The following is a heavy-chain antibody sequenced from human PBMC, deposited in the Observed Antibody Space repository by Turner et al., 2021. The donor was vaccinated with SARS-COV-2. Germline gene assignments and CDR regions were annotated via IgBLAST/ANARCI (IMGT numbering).Heavy chain of an antibody. CDR1: GGSFSGYY. CDR3: ARGRDDYIWGSPTPTYYFDY. D-gene: IGHD3-16*01. J-gene: IGHJ4*02. V-gene: IGHV4-34*01. Sequence: QVQLQQCGAGLLKPSETLSLTCAVYGGSFSGYYWSFIRQPPGKGLEWSGEINHSGNTNYNPSLQSRVITSVDTSKNHFSLKLTSVTAADTAVYYCARGRDDYIWGSPTPTYYFDYWGQGTLVTVSS. CDR2: INHSGNT.